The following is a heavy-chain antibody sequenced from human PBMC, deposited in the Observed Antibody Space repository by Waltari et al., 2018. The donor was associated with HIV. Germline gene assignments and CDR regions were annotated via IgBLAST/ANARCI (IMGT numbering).Heavy chain of an antibody. D-gene: IGHD3-22*01. J-gene: IGHJ4*02. V-gene: IGHV4-39*01. CDR1: GGSISSSSYY. CDR2: IYYSGSI. Sequence: QLQLQESGPGLVKPSEHLSLTCTVSGGSISSSSYYWGWTRQPPGKGLEWIGSIYYSGSIYYNPCLKSRVTISVDTSKNQFSLKLSSVTAADTAVYYCARLRTKVVVIGYYFDYWGQGTLLTVSS. CDR3: ARLRTKVVVIGYYFDY.